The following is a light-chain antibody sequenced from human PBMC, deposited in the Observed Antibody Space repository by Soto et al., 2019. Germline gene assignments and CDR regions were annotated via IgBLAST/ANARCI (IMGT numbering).Light chain of an antibody. CDR1: QSLLHRNGYNY. Sequence: IVLTQSPLSLPVTPGEPASISCRSNQSLLHRNGYNYLDWYLQKPVQSPQLLIYLVSHRASEVTDKCSGRGSGADFTLKISRVETEDVRVYYCMQALQTPTFGQGTKLEIK. CDR2: LVS. J-gene: IGKJ2*01. V-gene: IGKV2-28*01. CDR3: MQALQTPT.